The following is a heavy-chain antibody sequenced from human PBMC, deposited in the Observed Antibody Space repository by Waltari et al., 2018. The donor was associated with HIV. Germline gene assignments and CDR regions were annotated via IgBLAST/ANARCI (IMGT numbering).Heavy chain of an antibody. J-gene: IGHJ2*01. CDR3: ARADYYDSSGFDL. CDR2: ISSSSSYI. V-gene: IGHV3-21*01. D-gene: IGHD3-22*01. Sequence: EVQLVEIGGGLVQPGGSQRPSCAATGFTFSRYSMNWVGQDQGKGLEWFSSISSSSSYIYYADSVKGRFTISRDNAKNSLYLQMNSLRAEDTAVYYCARADYYDSSGFDLWGRGTLVTVSS. CDR1: GFTFSRYS.